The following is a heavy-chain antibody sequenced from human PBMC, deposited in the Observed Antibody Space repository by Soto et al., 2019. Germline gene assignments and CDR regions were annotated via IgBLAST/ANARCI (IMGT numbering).Heavy chain of an antibody. CDR3: GRDNSLAGTGPHFDK. CDR2: INTDGTIT. CDR1: EFALSNHW. D-gene: IGHD1-1*01. Sequence: EVQLVESGGGLVQPGGSLRLSCTDSEFALSNHWMHWIRHQGPEKGLMWVSRINTDGTITSHADSVRGRFTILRDNARNTLHLQMTSLSAEDTALYYYGRDNSLAGTGPHFDKWGQGTLVTVSS. V-gene: IGHV3-74*01. J-gene: IGHJ4*02.